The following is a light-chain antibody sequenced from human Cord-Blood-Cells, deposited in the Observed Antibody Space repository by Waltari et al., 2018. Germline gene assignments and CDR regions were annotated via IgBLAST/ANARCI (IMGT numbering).Light chain of an antibody. V-gene: IGLV2-11*01. Sequence: QSALTQPRSVSGSPGQSVTISCTGTSSDVGGYNSVSWYQQHPGKAPKLMIDDVSKRPDGVPDRVSGSKSVNPASLTISGLQAEDEADYYCCSYAGSYTVVFGGGTKLTVL. J-gene: IGLJ2*01. CDR1: SSDVGGYNS. CDR3: CSYAGSYTVV. CDR2: DVS.